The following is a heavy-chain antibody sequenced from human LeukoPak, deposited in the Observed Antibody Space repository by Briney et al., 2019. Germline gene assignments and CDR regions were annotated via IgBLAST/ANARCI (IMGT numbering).Heavy chain of an antibody. CDR2: IYYSGST. Sequence: SETLSLTCTVSGGSISSSSYYWGWIRQPPGKGLEWIGSIYYSGSTYYNPSLKSRFTISVDTSKNQLSLKLCSVTAPDTAVYYCARGPDWFDPWGQGTLVTVSS. D-gene: IGHD1-14*01. CDR1: GGSISSSSYY. CDR3: ARGPDWFDP. J-gene: IGHJ5*02. V-gene: IGHV4-39*07.